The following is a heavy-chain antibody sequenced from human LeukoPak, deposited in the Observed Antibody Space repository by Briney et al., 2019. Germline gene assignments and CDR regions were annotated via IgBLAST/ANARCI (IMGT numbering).Heavy chain of an antibody. CDR3: ARGRGYCSGGSCYPSIETSDY. J-gene: IGHJ4*02. Sequence: SETLSLTCTVSGGSISSYYWGWIRQPPGKGLEWIGSIYYSGSTYYNPSLKSRVTISVDTSKNQFSLKLSSVTAADTAVYYCARGRGYCSGGSCYPSIETSDYWGQGTLVTVSS. CDR2: IYYSGST. CDR1: GGSISSYY. V-gene: IGHV4-39*07. D-gene: IGHD2-15*01.